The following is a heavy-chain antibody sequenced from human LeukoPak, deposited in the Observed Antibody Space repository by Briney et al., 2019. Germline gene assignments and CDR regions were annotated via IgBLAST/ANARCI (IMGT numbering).Heavy chain of an antibody. CDR1: GLTFSNYA. J-gene: IGHJ3*01. D-gene: IGHD4-17*01. CDR2: ITGRGGT. Sequence: QPGGSLRLSCAASGLTFSNYAMTWVRQAPGKGLEWISSITGRGGTSYTDSVKGRFTVYRDNSKNTLYLQMSSLRVGDTALYYCAKDPNGDYVGAFDSWGQGTMVTVSS. V-gene: IGHV3-23*01. CDR3: AKDPNGDYVGAFDS.